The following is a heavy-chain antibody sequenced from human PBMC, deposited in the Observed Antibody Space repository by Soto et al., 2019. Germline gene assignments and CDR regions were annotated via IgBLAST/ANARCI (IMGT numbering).Heavy chain of an antibody. V-gene: IGHV4-34*01. CDR1: GGSFSGYY. CDR2: INHSGST. J-gene: IGHJ5*02. D-gene: IGHD2-15*01. Sequence: QVQLQQWGAGLLKPSETLSLTCAVYGGSFSGYYWSWIRQPPGKGLEWIGEINHSGSTNYNPSLKSRVTLSVDTSKNQFSLKLSSVTAADTAVYYCARGPGYCSGGSCYPNWFDPWGQGTLVTVSS. CDR3: ARGPGYCSGGSCYPNWFDP.